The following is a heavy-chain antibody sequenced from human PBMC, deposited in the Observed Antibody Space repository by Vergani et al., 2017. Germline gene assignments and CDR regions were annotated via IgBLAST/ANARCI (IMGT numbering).Heavy chain of an antibody. Sequence: QVQLVESGGGVVQPGRSLRLSCAASGFTFSSYAMHWVRQAPGKGLEWVAVISYDGSNKYYADSVKGRFTISRDNSKNTLYPQMNSLRAEDTAVYYCASGSWFDPWGQGTLVTVSS. CDR2: ISYDGSNK. V-gene: IGHV3-30*04. D-gene: IGHD3-10*01. CDR1: GFTFSSYA. CDR3: ASGSWFDP. J-gene: IGHJ5*02.